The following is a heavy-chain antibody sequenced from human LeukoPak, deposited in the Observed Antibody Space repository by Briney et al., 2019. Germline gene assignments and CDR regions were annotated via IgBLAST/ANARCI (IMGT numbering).Heavy chain of an antibody. Sequence: PGGSLRHSCTASGFTFSAYAMMWVRQAPGKGPEWVSAIRGGGGSAFYADSVKGRFTISRDNSKYTLFLQMNSLRAEDTAVYYCARDPNGDYVGAFDMWGPGTMVTVSS. D-gene: IGHD4-17*01. CDR1: GFTFSAYA. CDR3: ARDPNGDYVGAFDM. V-gene: IGHV3-23*01. CDR2: IRGGGGSA. J-gene: IGHJ3*02.